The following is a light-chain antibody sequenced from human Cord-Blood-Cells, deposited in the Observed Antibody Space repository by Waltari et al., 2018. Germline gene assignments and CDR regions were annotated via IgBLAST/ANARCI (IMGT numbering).Light chain of an antibody. CDR1: SSDVGGYHY. Sequence: QSALTQPPSASGSPGQSVTISCTGTSSDVGGYHYVSWYQQHPGKAPKLMIYEVSKRPSGVPDRFSGSKSGNTASLTVSGLQAEDEADYYCSSYAGSNNLGVVFGGGTKLTVL. CDR3: SSYAGSNNLGVV. J-gene: IGLJ2*01. CDR2: EVS. V-gene: IGLV2-8*01.